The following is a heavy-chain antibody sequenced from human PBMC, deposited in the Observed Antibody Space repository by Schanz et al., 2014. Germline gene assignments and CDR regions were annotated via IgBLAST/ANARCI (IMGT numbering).Heavy chain of an antibody. Sequence: EVQLLESGGGLVQPGGSLRLSCAASGFTFSAYAMTWVRQAPGKGLEWISYITYNGGTIYYADSVKGRFTISRDNAKNSLYLEMNSLRAEDTAVYYCARGGPAYYFDDWGQGTLVTVSS. CDR2: ITYNGGTI. V-gene: IGHV3-48*01. J-gene: IGHJ4*02. CDR1: GFTFSAYA. CDR3: ARGGPAYYFDD.